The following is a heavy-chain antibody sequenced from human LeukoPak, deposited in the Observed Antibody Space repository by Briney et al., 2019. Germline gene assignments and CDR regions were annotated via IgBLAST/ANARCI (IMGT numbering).Heavy chain of an antibody. V-gene: IGHV1-2*02. CDR3: ARGYYDSSDFEYFHH. CDR1: GYTFTGYY. D-gene: IGHD3-22*01. Sequence: ASVTVSCKASGYTFTGYYMHWVRQAPGQGLEWMGWINPNSGDTNFAQKFQGRVTMTRDTSISTVYMELSRLRSDDTAVFYCARGYYDSSDFEYFHHWGQGTLVTVSS. CDR2: INPNSGDT. J-gene: IGHJ1*01.